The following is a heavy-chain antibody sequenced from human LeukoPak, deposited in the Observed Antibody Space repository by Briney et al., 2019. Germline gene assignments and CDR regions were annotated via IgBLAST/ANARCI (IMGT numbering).Heavy chain of an antibody. D-gene: IGHD3-10*01. CDR3: ARDRGPPYYGMDV. CDR2: IYYSGST. CDR1: GGSISTYY. V-gene: IGHV4-59*01. Sequence: SETLSLTCTVSGGSISTYYWNWIRQPPGKTLEWIGYIYYSGSTNYNPSLKSRVTISVDTSKNQFSLRLSSVTAADTAVYYCARDRGPPYYGMDVWGQGTTVTVSS. J-gene: IGHJ6*02.